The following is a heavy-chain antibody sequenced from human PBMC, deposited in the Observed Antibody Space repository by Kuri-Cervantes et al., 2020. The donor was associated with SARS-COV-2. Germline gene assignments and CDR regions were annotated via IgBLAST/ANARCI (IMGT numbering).Heavy chain of an antibody. CDR3: AKDHFGVHDF. CDR1: GFNFSRAD. Sequence: GGSLRLSFAASGFNFSRADMHWVRQAPGKGLEWVAFISYDGKHKKCIGSGKGRFAISRDNSQNTLLLQMTSLRSEDTAMYYCAKDHFGVHDFWGQGTLVTVSS. D-gene: IGHD2-21*01. CDR2: ISYDGKHK. V-gene: IGHV3-30*18. J-gene: IGHJ4*02.